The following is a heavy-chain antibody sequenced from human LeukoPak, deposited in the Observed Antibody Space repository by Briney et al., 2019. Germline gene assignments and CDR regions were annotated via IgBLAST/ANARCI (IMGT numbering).Heavy chain of an antibody. CDR1: GASINSGGYS. D-gene: IGHD5-18*01. J-gene: IGHJ4*02. CDR2: IYYSENT. Sequence: SETLSLTCTVSGASINSGGYSWSWIRQPPGKGLEWIGYIYYSENTYYNPSLKSRVTISVDTSKNQFSLKLSSVTAADTAVYYCARASGYSYGSYGSFDYWGQGTLVTVSS. CDR3: ARASGYSYGSYGSFDY. V-gene: IGHV4-30-4*07.